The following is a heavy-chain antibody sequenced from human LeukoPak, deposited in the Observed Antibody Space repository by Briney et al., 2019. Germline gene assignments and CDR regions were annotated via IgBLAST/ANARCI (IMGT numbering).Heavy chain of an antibody. CDR3: ARAGSYYYGDNWFDP. V-gene: IGHV4-34*01. CDR2: INHSGST. D-gene: IGHD3-10*01. Sequence: PSETLSLTCAVYGGSFSGYYWSWIRQPPGKGLEWIGEINHSGSTNYNPSLKSRVTISVDTSKNQFSLKLSSVTAADTAVYYCARAGSYYYGDNWFDPWGQGTLVTVSS. CDR1: GGSFSGYY. J-gene: IGHJ5*02.